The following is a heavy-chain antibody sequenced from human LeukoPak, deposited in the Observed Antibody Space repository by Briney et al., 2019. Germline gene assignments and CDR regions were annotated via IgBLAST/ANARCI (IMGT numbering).Heavy chain of an antibody. CDR2: ISSSGSAD. V-gene: IGHV3-11*04. Sequence: PGGSLRLSCAATGFTFSDYYMGWLRQAPGKGLEWISYISSSGSADYYADSVQGRFTVSRDNAKSSLYLQMNSLRAEDTAVYYCARTQKYYDLWSGMNWGQGTLVTVSS. J-gene: IGHJ4*02. CDR3: ARTQKYYDLWSGMN. D-gene: IGHD3-3*01. CDR1: GFTFSDYY.